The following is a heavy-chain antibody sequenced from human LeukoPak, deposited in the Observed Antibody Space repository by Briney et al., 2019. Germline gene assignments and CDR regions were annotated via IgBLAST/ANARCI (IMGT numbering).Heavy chain of an antibody. D-gene: IGHD5-24*01. CDR3: AREEGDGYNSISYYGMDV. V-gene: IGHV1-18*01. CDR2: ISAYNGNT. J-gene: IGHJ6*02. CDR1: GYTFTSYG. Sequence: ASVKVSCKASGYTFTSYGISWVRQAPGQGLEWMGWISAYNGNTNYAQKLQGRVTMTTDTSTSTAYMELSSLRSEDTAVYYCAREEGDGYNSISYYGMDVWGQGTTVTVSS.